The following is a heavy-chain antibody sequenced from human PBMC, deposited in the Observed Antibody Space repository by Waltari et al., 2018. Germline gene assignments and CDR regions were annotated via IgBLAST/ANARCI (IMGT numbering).Heavy chain of an antibody. CDR2: IYATGST. CDR3: ARAVSWNYDY. V-gene: IGHV4-4*07. CDR1: GGSISTYY. Sequence: QVQLRESGPGLVKPSETLSLTCTVSGGSISTYYWSLIRQPAGKGLEWIGRIYATGSTNYNPSLKSRVTMSLDASKNQFSLKLSSVTAADTAMYYCARAVSWNYDYWGQGILVTVSS. J-gene: IGHJ4*02. D-gene: IGHD1-7*01.